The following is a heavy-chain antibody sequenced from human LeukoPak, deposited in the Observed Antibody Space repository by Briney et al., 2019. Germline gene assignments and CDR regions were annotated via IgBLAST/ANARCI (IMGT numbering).Heavy chain of an antibody. D-gene: IGHD6-6*01. V-gene: IGHV4-34*01. CDR2: INHSGSI. CDR1: GASFSGYY. Sequence: SETLSLTCAVYGASFSGYYWSWIRQTPGKGLEWIGEINHSGSISYNPSLKSRITISVDTCKSQFSLELRSVNAADTAVYYCAKVYSSWARDSFDVWGQGTMVTVSS. J-gene: IGHJ3*01. CDR3: AKVYSSWARDSFDV.